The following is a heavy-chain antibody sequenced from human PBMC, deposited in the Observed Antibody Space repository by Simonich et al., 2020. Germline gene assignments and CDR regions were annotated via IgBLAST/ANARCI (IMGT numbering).Heavy chain of an antibody. CDR3: AKDLAERITMIVVVIDAFDI. V-gene: IGHV3-23*01. CDR2: ISGSGGST. D-gene: IGHD3-22*01. CDR1: GFTFSSYA. J-gene: IGHJ3*02. Sequence: GGGLVQPGGSLRLSCAASGFTFSSYALSWVRQAPGKGLEWVSAISGSGGSTYYADSMKGRFTISRDNSKNTLYLQMNSLIAEDTAVYYFAKDLAERITMIVVVIDAFDIWGQGTMVTVSS.